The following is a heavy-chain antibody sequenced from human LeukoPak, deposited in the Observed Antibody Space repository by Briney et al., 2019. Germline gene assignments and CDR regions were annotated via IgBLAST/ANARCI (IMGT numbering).Heavy chain of an antibody. V-gene: IGHV3-33*01. D-gene: IGHD7-27*01. CDR2: IWYDGSNK. CDR3: ARERRNWGSWDAFDI. Sequence: SGGSLGLSCAASGFTFSSYGMHWVRQAPGKGLEWVAVIWYDGSNKYYADSVKGRFTISRDNSKNTLYLQMNSLRAEVTAVYYCARERRNWGSWDAFDIWGQGTMVTVSS. CDR1: GFTFSSYG. J-gene: IGHJ3*02.